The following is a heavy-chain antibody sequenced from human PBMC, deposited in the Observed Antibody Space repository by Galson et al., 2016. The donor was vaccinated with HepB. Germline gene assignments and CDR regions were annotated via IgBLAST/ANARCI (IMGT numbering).Heavy chain of an antibody. Sequence: SLRLSCAASGFTFSSYAMSWVRQAPGKGLEWVAAISGSGGGTYYADSVKGRFTISRDNSKNTLYLQMNSLRAEDTAVYYCAKDLFGLRRGYGYGLVSYYYMDVWGKGTTVTVSS. V-gene: IGHV3-23*01. D-gene: IGHD5-18*01. CDR3: AKDLFGLRRGYGYGLVSYYYMDV. CDR1: GFTFSSYA. J-gene: IGHJ6*03. CDR2: ISGSGGGT.